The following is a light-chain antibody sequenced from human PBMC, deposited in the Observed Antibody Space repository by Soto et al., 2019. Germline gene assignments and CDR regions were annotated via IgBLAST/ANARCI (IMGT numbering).Light chain of an antibody. Sequence: QSALTQPASVSGSPAQSITISCTGTNSDVGGYNYVSWYQQHPGKAPKLVIYEVNNRPSRVSDRFFGSKSGNTASLTISGLQTEDEADYYCSSYSSSGAQVFGAGTQVTVL. J-gene: IGLJ1*01. CDR1: NSDVGGYNY. V-gene: IGLV2-14*01. CDR3: SSYSSSGAQV. CDR2: EVN.